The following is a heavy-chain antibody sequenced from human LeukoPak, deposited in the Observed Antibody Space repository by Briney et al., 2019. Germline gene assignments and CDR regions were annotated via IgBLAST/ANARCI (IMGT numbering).Heavy chain of an antibody. D-gene: IGHD1-26*01. V-gene: IGHV4-38-2*01. CDR1: GYSISNTYY. Sequence: SETLSLTCAVSGYSISNTYYWGWIRQPPGKELEWIGSISNSGSTHYNPSLKSRVTISVDTSKNQFSLKLTSVTAADTAVYYCARNSSGNYFDCWGQGTLVTVSS. CDR2: ISNSGST. J-gene: IGHJ4*02. CDR3: ARNSSGNYFDC.